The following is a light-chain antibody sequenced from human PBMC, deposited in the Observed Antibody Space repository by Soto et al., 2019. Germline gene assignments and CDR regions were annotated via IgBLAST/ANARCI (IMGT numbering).Light chain of an antibody. CDR1: QSISSW. CDR3: HHYDSYMWT. J-gene: IGKJ1*01. Sequence: DIQMTQSPSTLSASVGDRVTITCRASQSISSWLAWYQQKAGKAPKLLIYKASSLESGVPSRFSGSGSGTEFTLTISSLQPDDFATYYCHHYDSYMWTFGQGTKVEIK. V-gene: IGKV1-5*03. CDR2: KAS.